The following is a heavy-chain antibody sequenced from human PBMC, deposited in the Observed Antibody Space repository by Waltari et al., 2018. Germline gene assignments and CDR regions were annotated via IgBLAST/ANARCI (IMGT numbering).Heavy chain of an antibody. J-gene: IGHJ3*02. CDR3: ARAADQTGTREGAFHI. V-gene: IGHV6-1*01. Sequence: QVQLQQSGPGLVKPSQTLSLTCAISGDSVSSTSAAWNWIRQSPSRGLEWLGRTYYRSNWYNDYAVSVKSRITINPDTSKNQFSLQLNSVTPEDTAVYYCARAADQTGTREGAFHIWGQGTLVTVSS. CDR1: GDSVSSTSAA. D-gene: IGHD1-7*01. CDR2: TYYRSNWYN.